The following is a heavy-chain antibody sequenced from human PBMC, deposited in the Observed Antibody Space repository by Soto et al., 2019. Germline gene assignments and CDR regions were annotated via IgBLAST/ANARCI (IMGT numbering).Heavy chain of an antibody. CDR3: ARGIAAAGTPDY. V-gene: IGHV4-34*01. CDR2: INHRGST. J-gene: IGHJ4*02. CDR1: GGSFSGYY. D-gene: IGHD6-13*01. Sequence: QVQLQQWGAGLLKPSETLSLTCAVYGGSFSGYYWSWIRQPPGKGLEWIGEINHRGSTNYNPSLKSRVTISVDTSKNQFSLKLSSVTAADTAVYYCARGIAAAGTPDYWGQGTLVTVSS.